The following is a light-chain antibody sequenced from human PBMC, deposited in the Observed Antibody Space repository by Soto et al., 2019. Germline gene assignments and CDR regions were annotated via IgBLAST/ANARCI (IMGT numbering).Light chain of an antibody. J-gene: IGLJ1*01. CDR2: DVS. Sequence: QSALTQPASVSGSPGQSITISCTGTSSDVGGYNYVSWYQQHPGKAPKLMIYDVSNRPSGVSNRFSGSKSGNTASLTISGLQAEDEADYYCTSCTSGSTPYVFGTGTQLTVL. CDR1: SSDVGGYNY. V-gene: IGLV2-14*01. CDR3: TSCTSGSTPYV.